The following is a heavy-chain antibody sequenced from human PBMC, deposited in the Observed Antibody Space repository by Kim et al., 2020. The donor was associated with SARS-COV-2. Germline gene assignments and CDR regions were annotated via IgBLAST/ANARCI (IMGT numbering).Heavy chain of an antibody. Sequence: ADSGKDQLTISRDNAKNSLYLQMNSLRAEDTAVYYCARDRRWLRSLDYWGQGTLVTVSS. V-gene: IGHV3-11*05. D-gene: IGHD5-12*01. J-gene: IGHJ4*02. CDR3: ARDRRWLRSLDY.